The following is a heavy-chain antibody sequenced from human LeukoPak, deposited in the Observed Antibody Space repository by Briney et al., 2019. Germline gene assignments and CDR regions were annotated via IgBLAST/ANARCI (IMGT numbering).Heavy chain of an antibody. CDR1: GDSVSSNSAA. Sequence: SQTLSLACAISGDSVSSNSAAWNWIRQSPSRGLEWLGRTYYRSKWYNDYAVSVKSRITINPDTSKNQFSLQLNSVTPEDTAVYYCASDRGDNWNDPCFDYWGQGTLVTVSS. CDR3: ASDRGDNWNDPCFDY. V-gene: IGHV6-1*01. J-gene: IGHJ4*02. CDR2: TYYRSKWYN. D-gene: IGHD1-1*01.